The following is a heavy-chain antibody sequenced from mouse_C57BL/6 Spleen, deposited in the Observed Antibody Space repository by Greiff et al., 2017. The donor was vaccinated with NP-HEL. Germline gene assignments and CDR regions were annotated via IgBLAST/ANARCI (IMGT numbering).Heavy chain of an antibody. J-gene: IGHJ3*01. Sequence: QVQLQQPGAELVRPGTSVKLSCKASGYTFTSYWMHWVKQRPGQGLEWIGVIDPSDSYTNYNQKFKGKATLTVDTSSSTAYMQLSSLTSEDSAVYYCARWPSDDGFAYWGQGTLVTVSA. V-gene: IGHV1-59*01. CDR3: ARWPSDDGFAY. CDR2: IDPSDSYT. D-gene: IGHD2-12*01. CDR1: GYTFTSYW.